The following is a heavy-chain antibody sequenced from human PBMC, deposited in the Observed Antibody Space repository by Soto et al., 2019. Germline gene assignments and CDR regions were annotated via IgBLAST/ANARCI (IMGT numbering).Heavy chain of an antibody. V-gene: IGHV3-30-3*01. Sequence: GGSLRLSCAASGFTFSSYAMHWVRQAPGKGLEWVAVISYDGSNKYYADSVKGRFTISRDNSKNTLYLQMNSLRAEDTAVYYCARDLMALYYFDYWGQGTLVTVSS. J-gene: IGHJ4*02. CDR1: GFTFSSYA. CDR2: ISYDGSNK. CDR3: ARDLMALYYFDY.